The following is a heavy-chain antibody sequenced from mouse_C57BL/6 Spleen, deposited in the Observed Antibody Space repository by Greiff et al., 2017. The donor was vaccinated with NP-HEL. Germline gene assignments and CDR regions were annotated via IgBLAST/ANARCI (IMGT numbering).Heavy chain of an antibody. CDR1: GFTFSSYA. CDR3: AREGDSNPQARFAY. V-gene: IGHV5-4*01. CDR2: ISDGGSYT. J-gene: IGHJ3*01. Sequence: EVKLVESGGGLVKPGGSLKLSCAASGFTFSSYAMSWVRQTPEKRLEWVATISDGGSYTYYPDNVKGRFTISRDNAKNNLYLQMSHLKSEDTAMYYCAREGDSNPQARFAYWGQGTLVTVSA. D-gene: IGHD2-5*01.